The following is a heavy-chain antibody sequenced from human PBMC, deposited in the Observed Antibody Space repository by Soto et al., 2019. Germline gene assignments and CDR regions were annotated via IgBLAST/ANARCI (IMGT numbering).Heavy chain of an antibody. Sequence: HSETLSLTCTVSGGSISSGDYYWSWIRQPPGKGLEWIAYIYYSGSIHYNPSLKSRVTISIDTSKNQLSLKLSSVTAADTAVYYCARVVSGGGPNWFDPWGQGTLVTVSS. CDR3: ARVVSGGGPNWFDP. CDR2: IYYSGSI. D-gene: IGHD2-15*01. J-gene: IGHJ5*02. V-gene: IGHV4-30-4*01. CDR1: GGSISSGDYY.